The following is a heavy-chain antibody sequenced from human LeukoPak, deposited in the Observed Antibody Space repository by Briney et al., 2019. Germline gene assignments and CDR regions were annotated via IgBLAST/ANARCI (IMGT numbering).Heavy chain of an antibody. CDR2: VYTSGST. D-gene: IGHD1-26*01. Sequence: SETLSLTCTVSGGSISSGSYYWSWIRQPAGKGLEWIGRVYTSGSTNYNPSLKSRVTISVDTSKNQFSLKLSSVTAADTAVYYCARDGGEYSGSYRGDYWGQGTLVTVSS. CDR1: GGSISSGSYY. CDR3: ARDGGEYSGSYRGDY. J-gene: IGHJ4*02. V-gene: IGHV4-61*02.